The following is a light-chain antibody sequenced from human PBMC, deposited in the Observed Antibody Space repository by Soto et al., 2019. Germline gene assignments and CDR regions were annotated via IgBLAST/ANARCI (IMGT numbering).Light chain of an antibody. V-gene: IGLV2-8*01. Sequence: QSVLTQPPSASGSPGQSVTISCTGTSNDVGGYNFVSWYQQHPGTAPKLIIYEVSKRPSGVPDRLSGSKSGNTASLTVSGLQAEDEADYYCSSYAGSNNLRVFGGGTKLTVL. CDR3: SSYAGSNNLRV. CDR2: EVS. CDR1: SNDVGGYNF. J-gene: IGLJ2*01.